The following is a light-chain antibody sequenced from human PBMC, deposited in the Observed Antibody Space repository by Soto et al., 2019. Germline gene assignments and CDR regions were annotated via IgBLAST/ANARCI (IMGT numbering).Light chain of an antibody. CDR1: QSVSSN. Sequence: EIVMTQSPATLSVSPGERTTLSCRASQSVSSNLAWYQQKPGQAPRLLIYGASTRATGIPARFSGSGSGTAFILTISSLQSEDFAVYYCQQYNNWPQTFGQGTKVEIK. CDR2: GAS. CDR3: QQYNNWPQT. V-gene: IGKV3-15*01. J-gene: IGKJ1*01.